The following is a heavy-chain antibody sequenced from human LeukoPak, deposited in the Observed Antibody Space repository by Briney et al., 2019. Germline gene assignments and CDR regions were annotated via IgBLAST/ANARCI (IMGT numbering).Heavy chain of an antibody. CDR1: GFTFSSYG. CDR2: ISYDGSNK. CDR3: ARDPSIQLWPSYYFDY. V-gene: IGHV3-30*03. D-gene: IGHD5-18*01. J-gene: IGHJ4*02. Sequence: PGRSLRLSCAASGFTFSSYGMHWVRQAPGKGLEWVAVISYDGSNKYYADSVKGRFTISRDNSKNTLYLQMNSLRAEDTAVYYCARDPSIQLWPSYYFDYWGQGTLVTVSS.